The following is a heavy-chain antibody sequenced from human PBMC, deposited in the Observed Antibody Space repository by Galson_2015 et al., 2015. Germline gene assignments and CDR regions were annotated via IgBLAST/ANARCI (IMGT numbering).Heavy chain of an antibody. D-gene: IGHD2-2*02. V-gene: IGHV3-23*01. CDR1: GFTFSNYA. Sequence: SLRLSCAASGFTFSNYAMSWVRQAPGKGLEWVSAISGSGGSTYYADSVKGRFTISRDISKNTLYLQMNSLRAEDTAVYYCAKDGDCSSTSCYRGVLYGYYYMDVWGRGTTVTASS. CDR3: AKDGDCSSTSCYRGVLYGYYYMDV. J-gene: IGHJ6*03. CDR2: ISGSGGST.